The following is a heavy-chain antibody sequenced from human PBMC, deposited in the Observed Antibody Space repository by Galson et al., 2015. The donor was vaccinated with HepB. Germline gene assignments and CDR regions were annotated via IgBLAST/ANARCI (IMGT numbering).Heavy chain of an antibody. D-gene: IGHD3-10*01. J-gene: IGHJ6*02. V-gene: IGHV3-23*01. CDR3: ATPRRGDYYYYGMDV. CDR2: FSGSGGST. Sequence: SLRLSCAASGFTFSSYAMSWVRQAPGKGLGWVPAFSGSGGSTYYADSVKGRFTISRDNSKNKLYLQMNSPRSEATAVYHVATPRRGDYYYYGMDVWGQGTTVTVSS. CDR1: GFTFSSYA.